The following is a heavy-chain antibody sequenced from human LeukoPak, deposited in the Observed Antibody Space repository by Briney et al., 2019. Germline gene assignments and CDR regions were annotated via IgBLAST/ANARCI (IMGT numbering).Heavy chain of an antibody. Sequence: ASVKVSCKASGYTFTSYGMHWVRQAPGQGLEWMGIINPSGGSTSYAQKFQGRVTMTRDTSTSTVYMELSSLRSEDTAVYYCARAGWRIPLLGEYCGYWGQGTLVTVSS. CDR3: ARAGWRIPLLGEYCGY. V-gene: IGHV1-46*01. J-gene: IGHJ4*02. CDR1: GYTFTSYG. CDR2: INPSGGST. D-gene: IGHD2-8*02.